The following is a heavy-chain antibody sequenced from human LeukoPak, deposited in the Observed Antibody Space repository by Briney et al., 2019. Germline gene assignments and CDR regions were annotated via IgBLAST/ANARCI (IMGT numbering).Heavy chain of an antibody. D-gene: IGHD2-2*01. CDR3: ARVNAAINDA. CDR1: GGSMTSYY. Sequence: SETLSLTCTVSGGSMTSYYWSWIRQPPGKGLEWLGDIYYSGRRNYNPSFKSRVTRSVGLSNKPFCLPLSSVTAADTAVYYCARVNAAINDAWGQGTLVIVSS. V-gene: IGHV4-59*01. J-gene: IGHJ5*02. CDR2: IYYSGRR.